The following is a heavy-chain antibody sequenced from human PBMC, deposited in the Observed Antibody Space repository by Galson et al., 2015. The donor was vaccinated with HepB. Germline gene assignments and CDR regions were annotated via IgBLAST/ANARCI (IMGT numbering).Heavy chain of an antibody. Sequence: SLRLSCAASGFTFSSYAMQWVRQAPGKGLEYVSAISSNGGSTYYGDSVKGRFTISRDNSKNTLYLQMSSLRLEDTAVYYCVKYYYDSSGYYNFNYWGQGTLVTVSS. V-gene: IGHV3-64D*06. CDR1: GFTFSSYA. CDR3: VKYYYDSSGYYNFNY. J-gene: IGHJ4*02. D-gene: IGHD3-22*01. CDR2: ISSNGGST.